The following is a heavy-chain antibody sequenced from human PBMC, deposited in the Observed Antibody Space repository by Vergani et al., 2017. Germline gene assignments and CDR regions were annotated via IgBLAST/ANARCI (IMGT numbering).Heavy chain of an antibody. CDR3: AQPSSGYSSSSFDD. J-gene: IGHJ4*02. V-gene: IGHV5-10-1*01. CDR1: GYSFTSYW. D-gene: IGHD6-13*01. CDR2: IDPSDSYT. Sequence: EVQLVQSGAEVKKPGESLRISCKGSGYSFTSYWMSWVRQMPGKGLEGMWRIDPSDSYTNYSPSFQGHVTIAADKSISTAYLQWSSLKASDTAMYYCAQPSSGYSSSSFDDWGQGTLVTVSS.